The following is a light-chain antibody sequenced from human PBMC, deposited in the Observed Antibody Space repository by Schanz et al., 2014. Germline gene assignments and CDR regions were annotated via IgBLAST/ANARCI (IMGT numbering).Light chain of an antibody. Sequence: DIQMTQSPSSLSASVGDRVTITCRANQGIRNSVAWYQQKPGKVPKLLIYAASTLQSGVPSRFSGSGSGTDFTLTVSSLPPEDVATYFCQQDNSFPRTFGQGTKLEIK. V-gene: IGKV1-27*01. CDR2: AAS. CDR3: QQDNSFPRT. CDR1: QGIRNS. J-gene: IGKJ2*01.